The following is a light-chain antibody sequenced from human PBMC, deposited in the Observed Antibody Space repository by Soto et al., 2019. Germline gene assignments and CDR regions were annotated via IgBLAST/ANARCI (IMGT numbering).Light chain of an antibody. Sequence: IVSRKAPASMSVLPGAVDTISWSASQTISSTYLAWYQQKPGQAPRLLIYGASSRATGIPDRISGSGSGTDFTLTMSRLEPEDFAVYYCHKYVKTPITGGHGTRREIK. CDR3: HKYVKTPIT. CDR1: QTISSTY. CDR2: GAS. J-gene: IGKJ5*01. V-gene: IGKV3-20*01.